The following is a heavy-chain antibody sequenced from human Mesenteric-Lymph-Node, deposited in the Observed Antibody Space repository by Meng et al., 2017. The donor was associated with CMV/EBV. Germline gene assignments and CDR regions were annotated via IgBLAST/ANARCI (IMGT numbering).Heavy chain of an antibody. J-gene: IGHJ6*02. Sequence: GESLKISCAASGFYISTNYMTWVRQAAGKGLEWVSVIYGGGTTHYADSVKGRFTVSIDNSKNTMYLQMNSLRPEDTAVYYCARDRPSMVRNLLRYHSMDVWGQGTTVTVSS. CDR3: ARDRPSMVRNLLRYHSMDV. D-gene: IGHD3-10*01. V-gene: IGHV3-66*02. CDR2: IYGGGTT. CDR1: GFYISTNY.